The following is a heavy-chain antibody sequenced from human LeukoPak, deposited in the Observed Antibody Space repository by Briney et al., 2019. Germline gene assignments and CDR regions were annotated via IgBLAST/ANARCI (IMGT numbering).Heavy chain of an antibody. J-gene: IGHJ4*02. D-gene: IGHD3-22*01. CDR2: IIPIFGTA. CDR1: GGTFSSYA. Sequence: GASVKVSCKASGGTFSSYAISWVRQAPGQGLEWMGGIIPIFGTANYAQKFQGRVTITADESTSTAYMELSSLRSEDTAVYYCAGGDDSTNGYFDYWGQGTLVTVSS. V-gene: IGHV1-69*13. CDR3: AGGDDSTNGYFDY.